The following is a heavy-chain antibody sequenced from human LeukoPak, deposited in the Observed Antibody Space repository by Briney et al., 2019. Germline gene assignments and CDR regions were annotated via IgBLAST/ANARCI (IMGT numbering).Heavy chain of an antibody. CDR3: AKVRTACSGGSCYISHFDY. J-gene: IGHJ4*02. CDR2: ISWNSGSI. CDR1: GFTFDDYA. Sequence: PGRSLRLSCAASGFTFDDYAMHWVRQAPGKGLEWVSGISWNSGSIGYADSVKGRFTISRDNAKNSLYLQMNSLRAEDTAVYYCAKVRTACSGGSCYISHFDYWGQGTLVTVSS. D-gene: IGHD2-15*01. V-gene: IGHV3-9*01.